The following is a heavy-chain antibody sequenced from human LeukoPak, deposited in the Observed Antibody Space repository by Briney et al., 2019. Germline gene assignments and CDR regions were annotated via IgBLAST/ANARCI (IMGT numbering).Heavy chain of an antibody. CDR2: ISWDGGST. V-gene: IGHV3-43D*03. J-gene: IGHJ4*02. Sequence: GGSLRLSCAASGFTFDDYAMHWVRQASGKGLEWVSLISWDGGSTYYADSVKGRFTISRDNSKNSLYLQMNSLRAEDTALYYCAKDRAPSYYYDSSGYYGALDYWGQGTLVTVSS. D-gene: IGHD3-22*01. CDR1: GFTFDDYA. CDR3: AKDRAPSYYYDSSGYYGALDY.